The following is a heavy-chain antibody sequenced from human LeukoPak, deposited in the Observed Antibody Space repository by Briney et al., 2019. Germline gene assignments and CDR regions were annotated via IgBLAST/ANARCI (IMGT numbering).Heavy chain of an antibody. Sequence: SETLSLTCAVYGGSFSGYYWSWIRQPPGKGLELIGEINHSGSTNYNPSLKSRVTISVDTSKNQFSLKLSSVTAADTAVYYCARGKGQLWPHYYYYYYMDVWGKGTTVTVSS. V-gene: IGHV4-34*01. CDR1: GGSFSGYY. D-gene: IGHD5-18*01. J-gene: IGHJ6*03. CDR3: ARGKGQLWPHYYYYYYMDV. CDR2: INHSGST.